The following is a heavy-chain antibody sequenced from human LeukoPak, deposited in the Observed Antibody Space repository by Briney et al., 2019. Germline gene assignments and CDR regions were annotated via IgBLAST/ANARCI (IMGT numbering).Heavy chain of an antibody. CDR2: INPDGSSS. Sequence: PGGSLRLSCAASEFTFSSYWMSWVRQAPGKGLEWVSRINPDGSSSNYADSVKGRFTMSRDNAKSMVYLQMDGLRAEDTAVFSCVRQAVSGDSGIAYWGRGVLVTVSS. CDR3: VRQAVSGDSGIAY. CDR1: EFTFSSYW. J-gene: IGHJ4*02. D-gene: IGHD4-17*01. V-gene: IGHV3-74*01.